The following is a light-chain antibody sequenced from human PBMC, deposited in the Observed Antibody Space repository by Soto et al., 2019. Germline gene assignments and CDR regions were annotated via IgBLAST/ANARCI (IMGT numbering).Light chain of an antibody. CDR3: QQYGSSPFT. CDR1: EIINSGY. CDR2: GAS. Sequence: ENLLTQSPATLSLSAGERATLFCRASEIINSGYLAWYQQKPGRAPRLLIHGASRRATGIPDRFSGSGSGTDFTLTVSRLEPEDLAVYYCQQYGSSPFTFGQGTKLEIK. V-gene: IGKV3-20*01. J-gene: IGKJ2*01.